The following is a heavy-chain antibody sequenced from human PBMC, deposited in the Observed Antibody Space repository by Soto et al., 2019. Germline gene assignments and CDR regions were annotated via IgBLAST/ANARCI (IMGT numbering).Heavy chain of an antibody. Sequence: SETLSLTCTVSGGSISSGDYYWSWIRQPPGKGLEWIGYIYYSGSTYYNPSLKSRVTISVDTSKNQLSLKLSSVTAADTAVYYCARDDSSGFDIWGQGTMVTVSS. V-gene: IGHV4-30-4*01. D-gene: IGHD3-22*01. J-gene: IGHJ3*02. CDR2: IYYSGST. CDR3: ARDDSSGFDI. CDR1: GGSISSGDYY.